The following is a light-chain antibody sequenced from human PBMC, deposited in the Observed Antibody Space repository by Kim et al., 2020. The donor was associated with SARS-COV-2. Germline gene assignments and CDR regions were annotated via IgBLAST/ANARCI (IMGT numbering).Light chain of an antibody. CDR2: QVS. J-gene: IGKJ2*01. Sequence: DVVMTQSPLSLPVTLGQPASISCRSSQSLVHSDGNTYLSWFQQRPGQSPRRLIYQVSKGDSGVPDRFSGSGSGTDFTLTINRVEAEDVAIYYCMQGTHWPPFTFGQGTKLEI. V-gene: IGKV2-30*02. CDR3: MQGTHWPPFT. CDR1: QSLVHSDGNTY.